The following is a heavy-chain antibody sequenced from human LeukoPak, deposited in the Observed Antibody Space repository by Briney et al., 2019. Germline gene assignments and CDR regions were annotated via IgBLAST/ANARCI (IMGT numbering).Heavy chain of an antibody. D-gene: IGHD3-3*01. CDR3: ARHYYDFWSGYYNNNWFDP. V-gene: IGHV4-38-2*01. CDR2: IYHSWST. J-gene: IGHJ5*02. CDR1: GYSISSGYY. Sequence: SETLSLTCAVSGYSISSGYYWGWIRQPPGKGLEWIGRIYHSWSTYYNPSLKSRGTRSVDTSKNQFSLKLSSVTAADTAVYYCARHYYDFWSGYYNNNWFDPWGQGTLVTVSS.